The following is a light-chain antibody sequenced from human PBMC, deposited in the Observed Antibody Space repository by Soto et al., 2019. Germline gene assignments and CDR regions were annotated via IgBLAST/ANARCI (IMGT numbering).Light chain of an antibody. CDR2: GAS. CDR1: QSVGTR. CDR3: QHHQVGKPIA. J-gene: IGKJ5*01. V-gene: IGKV3-20*01. Sequence: ILPTQSAETLSFAPGEIATRSFSSSQSVGTRLAWYQHQTGQHPTLLLSGASSRATGIPARFSGSGSATAFTPTTSSLEPEDFALYYCQHHQVGKPIAFGRGTRLEIK.